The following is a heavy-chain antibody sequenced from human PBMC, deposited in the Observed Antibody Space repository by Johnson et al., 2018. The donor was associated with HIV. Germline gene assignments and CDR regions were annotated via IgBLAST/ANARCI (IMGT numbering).Heavy chain of an antibody. D-gene: IGHD5-18*01. CDR2: IFSVGNT. Sequence: MLLVESGGGVVQPGRSLRLSCAASGFTFSNYWMSWVRQAPGKGLEWVSVIFSVGNTYYADSVKGRFTISRDNSRNMLYLQMNSLRPEDTAVYYCARDGRDLVTRGGFDVWGPGTVVTVSS. CDR1: GFTFSNYW. CDR3: ARDGRDLVTRGGFDV. J-gene: IGHJ3*01. V-gene: IGHV3-66*02.